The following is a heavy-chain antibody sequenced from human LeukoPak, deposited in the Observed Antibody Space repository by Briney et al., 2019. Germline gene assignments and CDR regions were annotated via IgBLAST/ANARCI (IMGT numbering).Heavy chain of an antibody. Sequence: PSETLSLTCTVSGYSISSGYYWGWIRQPPGKGLEWIGSIYYSGSTYYNPSLKSRVTISVDTSKNQFSLKLSSVTAADTAVYYCARDVDTAYGYWGQGTLVTVSS. J-gene: IGHJ4*02. CDR1: GYSISSGYY. V-gene: IGHV4-38-2*02. CDR2: IYYSGST. CDR3: ARDVDTAYGY. D-gene: IGHD5-18*01.